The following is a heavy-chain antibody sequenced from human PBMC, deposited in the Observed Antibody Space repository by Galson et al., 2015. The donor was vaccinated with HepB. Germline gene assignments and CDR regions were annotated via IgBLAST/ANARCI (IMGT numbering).Heavy chain of an antibody. CDR1: GYTFTSYY. J-gene: IGHJ4*02. CDR3: ARGVQYYYDSSGYSRGYFDY. CDR2: ISAYNGNT. V-gene: IGHV1-18*04. Sequence: SVKVSCKASGYTFTSYYMHWVRQAPGQGLEWMGWISAYNGNTNYAQKLQGRVTMTTDTSTSTAYMELRSLRSDDTAVYYCARGVQYYYDSSGYSRGYFDYWGQGTLVTVSS. D-gene: IGHD3-22*01.